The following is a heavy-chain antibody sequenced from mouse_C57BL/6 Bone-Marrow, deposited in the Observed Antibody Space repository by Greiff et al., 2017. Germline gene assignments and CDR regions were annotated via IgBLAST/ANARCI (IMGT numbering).Heavy chain of an antibody. V-gene: IGHV3-6*01. CDR2: ISYDGSN. Sequence: DVKLQESGPGLVKPSQSLSLTCSVTGYSITSGYYWNWIRQFPGNKLEWMGYISYDGSNNYNPSLKNRISTTRDTSKNQFFLKLNSVTTEDTATYYCASERVGFDYWGRGTTLTVSS. CDR1: GYSITSGYY. D-gene: IGHD1-1*02. CDR3: ASERVGFDY. J-gene: IGHJ2*01.